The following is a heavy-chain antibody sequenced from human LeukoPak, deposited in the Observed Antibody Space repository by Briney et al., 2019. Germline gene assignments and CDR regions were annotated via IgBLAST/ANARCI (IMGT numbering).Heavy chain of an antibody. CDR3: VRQYYYEKFDY. V-gene: IGHV4-39*01. J-gene: IGHJ4*02. D-gene: IGHD3-22*01. Sequence: SETLSLTCTVSGDSITTTSYYWAWIRQPPGKGLEWIDNIFYTGSTYYSPSLKSRVTISVDTSRNDISLKLRSVTAADTAVYYCVRQYYYEKFDYWGQGTLVTVSS. CDR1: GDSITTTSYY. CDR2: IFYTGST.